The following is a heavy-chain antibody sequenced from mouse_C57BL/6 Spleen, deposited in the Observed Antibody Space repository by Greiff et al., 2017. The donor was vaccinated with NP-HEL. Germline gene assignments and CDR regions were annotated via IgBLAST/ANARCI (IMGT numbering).Heavy chain of an antibody. CDR2: IYPSDSET. CDR1: GYTFTSYW. V-gene: IGHV1-61*01. J-gene: IGHJ4*01. D-gene: IGHD2-2*01. Sequence: VQLQQPGAELVRPGSSVKLSCKASGYTFTSYWMDWVKQRPGQGLEWIGNIYPSDSETHYNQKFKDKATLTVDKSSSTAYMQLSSLTSEDSAVYYCARDGYDGAMDYWGQGTSVTVSS. CDR3: ARDGYDGAMDY.